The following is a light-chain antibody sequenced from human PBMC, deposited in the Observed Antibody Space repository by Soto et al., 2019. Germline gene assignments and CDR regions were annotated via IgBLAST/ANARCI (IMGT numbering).Light chain of an antibody. CDR2: EVS. Sequence: QSVLTQPASVSGTPGQSITISCTGRASDVGLYDFVSWYQHHPGRAPKLIVSEVSHRPSGISNRFSGSKSGNTASLTISGLQSEDVADDYCISYTRGYGRYVFGTGTKVTVL. CDR1: ASDVGLYDF. V-gene: IGLV2-14*01. J-gene: IGLJ1*01. CDR3: ISYTRGYGRYV.